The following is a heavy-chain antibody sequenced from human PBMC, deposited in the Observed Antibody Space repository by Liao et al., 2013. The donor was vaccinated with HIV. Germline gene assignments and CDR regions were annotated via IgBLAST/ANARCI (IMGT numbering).Heavy chain of an antibody. Sequence: QLHLLESGSGLVEPSQTLSLTCTVSGGSMNRGGYSWTWIRQPPGKGLEWIGYIYYSGSTYYNPSLKSRLIMSVDTSKNQFSLKLSSVTAADTAVYYCARDFLRAFDIWGQGTMVTVSS. CDR2: IYYSGST. CDR3: ARDFLRAFDI. CDR1: GGSMNRGGYS. V-gene: IGHV4-30-2*05. D-gene: IGHD2/OR15-2a*01. J-gene: IGHJ3*02.